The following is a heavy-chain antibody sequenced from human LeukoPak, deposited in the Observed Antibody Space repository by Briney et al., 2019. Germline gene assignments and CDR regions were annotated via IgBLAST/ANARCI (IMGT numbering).Heavy chain of an antibody. J-gene: IGHJ4*02. Sequence: PGGSLRLSCAASGFTFSSYAMTWVRQAPGKGLEWVSTISGSGGNTYYADSVKGRFTISRDNSKNTLYLQMNSLRAEDTAVYYCAKAVVPAAPFDHWGQGTLVTVSS. CDR2: ISGSGGNT. D-gene: IGHD2-2*01. CDR1: GFTFSSYA. V-gene: IGHV3-23*01. CDR3: AKAVVPAAPFDH.